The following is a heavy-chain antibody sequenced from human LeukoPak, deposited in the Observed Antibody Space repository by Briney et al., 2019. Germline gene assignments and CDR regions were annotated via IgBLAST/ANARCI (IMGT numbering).Heavy chain of an antibody. CDR3: ARDLPTPPIVVAAYDAFDI. D-gene: IGHD3-22*01. CDR2: INPSGGST. V-gene: IGHV1-46*01. CDR1: GYTFTSYY. J-gene: IGHJ3*02. Sequence: ASVKVSCKASGYTFTSYYMHWVRQAPGQGLEWMGIINPSGGSTSYAQKFQGRVTMTRGTSTSTVYMELSSLRSEDTAVYYCARDLPTPPIVVAAYDAFDIWGQGTMVTVSS.